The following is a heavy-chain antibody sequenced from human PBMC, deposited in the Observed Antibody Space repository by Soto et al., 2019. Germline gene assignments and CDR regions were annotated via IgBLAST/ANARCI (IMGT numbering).Heavy chain of an antibody. CDR1: GGSISSGGYY. CDR3: ARASYDYVWGSYRYWPLFDY. D-gene: IGHD3-16*02. J-gene: IGHJ4*02. CDR2: IYYSGST. Sequence: SETLSLTCTVSGGSISSGGYYWSWIRQHPGKGLEWIGYIYYSGSTYYNPSLKSRVTISVDTSKNQLSLKLSSVTAADTAVYYCARASYDYVWGSYRYWPLFDYWGQGTLVTVSS. V-gene: IGHV4-31*03.